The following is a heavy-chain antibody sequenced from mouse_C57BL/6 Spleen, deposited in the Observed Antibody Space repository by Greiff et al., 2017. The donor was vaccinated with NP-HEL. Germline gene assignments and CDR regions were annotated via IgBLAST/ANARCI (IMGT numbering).Heavy chain of an antibody. D-gene: IGHD2-3*01. CDR1: GYTFTSYW. CDR3: ARRGDGYRYYAMDY. V-gene: IGHV1-69*01. J-gene: IGHJ4*01. Sequence: VQLQQSGAELVMPGASVKLSCKASGYTFTSYWMHWVKQRPGQGLEWIGEIDPSDSYTNYNQKFKGKSTLTVDKSSSTAYMQLSSLTSEDSAVYYCARRGDGYRYYAMDYWGQGTSVTVSS. CDR2: IDPSDSYT.